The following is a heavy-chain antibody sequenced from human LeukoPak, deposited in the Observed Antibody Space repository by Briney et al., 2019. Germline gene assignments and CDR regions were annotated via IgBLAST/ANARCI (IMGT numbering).Heavy chain of an antibody. D-gene: IGHD3-22*01. J-gene: IGHJ6*03. CDR3: ARVSPRNYYDSSGYPNTRRGPYYYYYMDV. CDR1: GGSFSGYY. Sequence: PSETLSLTCAVYGGSFSGYYWSWIRQPPGKGLEWIGEINHSGSTNYNPSLKSRVTISVDTSKNQFSLKLSSVTAADTAVYYCARVSPRNYYDSSGYPNTRRGPYYYYYMDVWGKGTTVTVSS. CDR2: INHSGST. V-gene: IGHV4-34*01.